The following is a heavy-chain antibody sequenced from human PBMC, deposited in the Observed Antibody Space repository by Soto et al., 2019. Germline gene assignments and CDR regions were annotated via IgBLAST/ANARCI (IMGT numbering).Heavy chain of an antibody. Sequence: EVQLLESGGGLVQPGGSLRLSCAASGFTFSSYAMSWVRQAPGKGLEWVSAISGSGGSTYYADPVKGRFTISRDNSKNTLYLKMNSLRAEDTAVYYCAKDYDILTGYSTPFNYWGQGTLVTVSS. CDR1: GFTFSSYA. J-gene: IGHJ4*02. CDR2: ISGSGGST. D-gene: IGHD3-9*01. CDR3: AKDYDILTGYSTPFNY. V-gene: IGHV3-23*01.